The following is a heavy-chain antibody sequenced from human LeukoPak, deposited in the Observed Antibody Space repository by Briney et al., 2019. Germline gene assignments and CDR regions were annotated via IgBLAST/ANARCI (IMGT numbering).Heavy chain of an antibody. CDR3: ASHGGSGSYYHYYFDY. D-gene: IGHD3-10*01. Sequence: SETLSLTCTVSGGSISSSSYYWGWIRQPPGKGLEWIGRIYYSGSTYYNPSLKSRVTISVDTSKNQFSLKLSSVTAADTAVYYCASHGGSGSYYHYYFDYWGQGTLVTVSS. CDR1: GGSISSSSYY. CDR2: IYYSGST. V-gene: IGHV4-39*01. J-gene: IGHJ4*02.